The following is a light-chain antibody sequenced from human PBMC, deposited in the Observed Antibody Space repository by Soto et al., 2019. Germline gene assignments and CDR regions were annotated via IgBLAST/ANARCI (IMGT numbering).Light chain of an antibody. V-gene: IGLV2-14*03. CDR3: SSYTISRTYV. J-gene: IGLJ1*01. Sequence: LTQPASVSGSPGQSITISCTGTNSDVGSYNYVSWHQQHPGKAPKLMIYNVYDRPSGISNRFSGSKSGNTASPTISGLQGEDEADYYCSSYTISRTYVFGTGTKVTVL. CDR2: NVY. CDR1: NSDVGSYNY.